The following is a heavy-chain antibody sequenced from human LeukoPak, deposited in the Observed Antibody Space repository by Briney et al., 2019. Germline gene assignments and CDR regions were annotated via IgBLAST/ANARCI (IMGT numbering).Heavy chain of an antibody. V-gene: IGHV3-7*01. CDR2: INPGGSDT. CDR3: ATYTNWVAGDV. D-gene: IGHD1-1*01. Sequence: GGSLRLSCEASGFTFSSYWMAWVRQAPGKGLEWVANINPGGSDTYYVNSVKGRFTISRDNAKKSTFLQMNSLRAEDTAVYYCATYTNWVAGDVWGQGTSVSVSS. J-gene: IGHJ6*02. CDR1: GFTFSSYW.